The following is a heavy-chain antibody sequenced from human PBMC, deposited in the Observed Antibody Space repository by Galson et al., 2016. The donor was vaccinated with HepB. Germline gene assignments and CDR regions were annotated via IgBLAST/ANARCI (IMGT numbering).Heavy chain of an antibody. V-gene: IGHV3-23*01. D-gene: IGHD6-19*01. CDR3: AKMRVYPSGWLIHGMDV. CDR1: GFTFSSYA. Sequence: SLRLSCAASGFTFSSYAMTWVRQAPGKGLEWVSTISGIDRGTYYADSVRGRFTISRDNSKNTVHLHMNSLRVEDTAVYYCAKMRVYPSGWLIHGMDVWGQGTTVTVSS. J-gene: IGHJ6*02. CDR2: ISGIDRGT.